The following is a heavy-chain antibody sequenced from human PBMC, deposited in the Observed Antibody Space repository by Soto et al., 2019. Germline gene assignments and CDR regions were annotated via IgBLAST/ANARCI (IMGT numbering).Heavy chain of an antibody. CDR2: INHSGST. CDR3: ARGKTIPGDIVVVVAAKERYFDY. Sequence: SETLSLTCAVYGGSFSGYYWSWIRQPPGKGLEWIGEINHSGSTNYNPSLKSRVTISVDTSKNQFSLKLSSVTAADTAVYYCARGKTIPGDIVVVVAAKERYFDYWGQGTLVTVSS. D-gene: IGHD2-15*01. J-gene: IGHJ4*02. CDR1: GGSFSGYY. V-gene: IGHV4-34*01.